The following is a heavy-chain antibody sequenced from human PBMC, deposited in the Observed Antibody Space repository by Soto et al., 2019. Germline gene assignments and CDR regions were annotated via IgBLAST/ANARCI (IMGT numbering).Heavy chain of an antibody. CDR2: VYPGDSNT. CDR3: TRQNYFEY. CDR1: GYRFTSYW. J-gene: IGHJ4*01. V-gene: IGHV5-51*01. Sequence: GESLKISCKGSGYRFTSYWIGWVRQMPGKGLEWMGMVYPGDSNTRYSPSFQGQVTISADKSISTAYLQWSSLKASDTAMYYCTRQNYFEYWGQGTQVTVSS.